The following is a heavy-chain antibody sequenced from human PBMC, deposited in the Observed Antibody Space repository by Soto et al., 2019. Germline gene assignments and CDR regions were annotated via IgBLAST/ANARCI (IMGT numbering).Heavy chain of an antibody. V-gene: IGHV2-70*01. CDR3: ARAPGYSSSWYYFDY. J-gene: IGHJ4*02. D-gene: IGHD6-13*01. Sequence: SGPTLVNPTQALTLTCTFSGFSLSTSGMCVSWIRQPPGKALEWLALIDWDDDKYYSTSLKTRLTISKDTSKNQVVLTMTNMDPVDTATYYCARAPGYSSSWYYFDYWGQGTLVTVSS. CDR1: GFSLSTSGMC. CDR2: IDWDDDK.